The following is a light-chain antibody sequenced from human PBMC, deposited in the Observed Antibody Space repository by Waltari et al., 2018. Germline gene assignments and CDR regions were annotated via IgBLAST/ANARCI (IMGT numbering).Light chain of an antibody. CDR2: SNN. Sequence: QSVLTQPPSASGTPGQRVPISCSGSSSNIGSNTVNWYQQRTGTAPKLLIYSNNQRPSGVPDRFSGSKSGTSASLAISGLQSEDEADYYCAAWDDSLNGPHVVFGGGTKLTVL. J-gene: IGLJ2*01. CDR1: SSNIGSNT. CDR3: AAWDDSLNGPHVV. V-gene: IGLV1-44*01.